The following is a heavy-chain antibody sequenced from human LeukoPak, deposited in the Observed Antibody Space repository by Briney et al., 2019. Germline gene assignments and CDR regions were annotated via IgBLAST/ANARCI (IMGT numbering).Heavy chain of an antibody. V-gene: IGHV3-30*03. J-gene: IGHJ3*02. CDR2: ISYDGSNK. Sequence: GGSLRLSCAASGFTFSSYGMHWVRQAPGKGLEWVAVISYDGSNKYYADSVKGRFTISRDNSKNTLYLQMNSLRAEDTAVYYCARKRDFWSGYDAFDIWGQGTMVTVSS. D-gene: IGHD3-3*01. CDR1: GFTFSSYG. CDR3: ARKRDFWSGYDAFDI.